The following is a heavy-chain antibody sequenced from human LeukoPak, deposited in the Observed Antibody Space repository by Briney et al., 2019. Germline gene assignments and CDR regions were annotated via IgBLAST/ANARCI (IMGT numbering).Heavy chain of an antibody. CDR2: IYYTGST. Sequence: TSETLSLTCTVSGGSLSSYYWTWIRQPPGKGLEWIGYIYYTGSTSYNPSLKSRVTISVQTSKNQFSLKLSSVTAADTAVYYCARGLNRNDYGDYGYWGQGTLVTVSS. D-gene: IGHD4-17*01. CDR3: ARGLNRNDYGDYGY. V-gene: IGHV4-59*01. CDR1: GGSLSSYY. J-gene: IGHJ4*02.